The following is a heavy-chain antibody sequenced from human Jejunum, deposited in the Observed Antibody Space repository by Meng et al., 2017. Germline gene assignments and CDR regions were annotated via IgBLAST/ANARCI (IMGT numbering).Heavy chain of an antibody. CDR2: MNSDVSSP. D-gene: IGHD5-18*01. V-gene: IGHV3-74*01. CDR1: GFAFINFW. CDR3: ASTWIQLWSRFDY. J-gene: IGHJ4*02. Sequence: VQLVESGGGLVQPGESLRLSCAGSGFAFINFWMHWVRQRPGKGLEWVARMNSDVSSPTYADSVKGRFTISRDSARMYLQMNSLRAEDTALYYCASTWIQLWSRFDYWGQGTLVTVSS.